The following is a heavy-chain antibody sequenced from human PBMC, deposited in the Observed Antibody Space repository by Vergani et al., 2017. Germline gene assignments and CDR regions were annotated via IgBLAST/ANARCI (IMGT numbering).Heavy chain of an antibody. V-gene: IGHV1-46*02. CDR1: GYIFKNYY. CDR2: LNPTTGHT. Sequence: VQLVQSGAEVRKPGSSVTVSCTASGYIFKNYYIHWLRQAPGQAFEWMGILNPTTGHTTSAQKFMGRVDMTRDPSTDTSTRTVQMTLSSLRSQDTAVYYCARSIGYCAGATCRAYYFDHWGQGTRVTVSS. D-gene: IGHD2-21*01. J-gene: IGHJ5*02. CDR3: ARSIGYCAGATCRAYYFDH.